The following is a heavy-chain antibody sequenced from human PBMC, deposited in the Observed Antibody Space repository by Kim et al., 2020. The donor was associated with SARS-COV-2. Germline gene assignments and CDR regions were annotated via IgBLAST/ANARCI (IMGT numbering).Heavy chain of an antibody. Sequence: ASVKVSCKASGDTFTNYYTHWVRQAPGQGLEWMGVINPGGGSANYAQKFQGRVTMTRDTSTSTVYMELSSLRSEDTAVYYCARPLGYCSGGSSNTFHLWGQGTLVTVSS. J-gene: IGHJ4*02. CDR2: INPGGGSA. CDR1: GDTFTNYY. V-gene: IGHV1-46*01. D-gene: IGHD2-15*01. CDR3: ARPLGYCSGGSSNTFHL.